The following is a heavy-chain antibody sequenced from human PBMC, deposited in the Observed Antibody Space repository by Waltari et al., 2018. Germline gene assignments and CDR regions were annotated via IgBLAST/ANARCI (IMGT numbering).Heavy chain of an antibody. Sequence: QLQLQESGPGLVKPSETLSLTCTVSGGSISGTYYYWAWIRQPPGKGLGWIGSIYYSGSTYYNPSLRSRVTISVDTSKNQFALELSSVTAADTALYYCARHGPNAYSSGWLYWGQGTLVTVSS. CDR2: IYYSGST. CDR1: GGSISGTYYY. D-gene: IGHD6-19*01. V-gene: IGHV4-39*01. J-gene: IGHJ4*02. CDR3: ARHGPNAYSSGWLY.